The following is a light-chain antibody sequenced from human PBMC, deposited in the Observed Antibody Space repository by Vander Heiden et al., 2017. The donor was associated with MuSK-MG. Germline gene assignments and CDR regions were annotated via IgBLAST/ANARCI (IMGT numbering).Light chain of an antibody. J-gene: IGLJ3*02. CDR1: SSDVGSYNL. CDR3: CSSEDSSSFRWV. V-gene: IGLV2-23*01. Sequence: QSALTHPASVSGSTGQSITISCTGTSSDVGSYNLVSWYQQPPGKAPTLMIFYGTTRPSGVSSRFSCDTYCDNASSITSTRNDEDEADDYYCSSEDSSSFRWVFGGGTRLTVL. CDR2: YGT.